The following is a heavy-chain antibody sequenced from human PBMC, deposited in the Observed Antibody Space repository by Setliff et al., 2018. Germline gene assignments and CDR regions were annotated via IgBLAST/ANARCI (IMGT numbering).Heavy chain of an antibody. Sequence: SETLSLTCTVSGGSISSGGYYWSWIRQHPGKGLEWIGYIYYSGSTYYNPSLKSRVTISVDTSKNQFSLKLSSVTAADTAVYYCASNRIAAAGLEEEAFDIWGQGTMVTVSS. D-gene: IGHD6-13*01. V-gene: IGHV4-31*03. CDR2: IYYSGST. CDR3: ASNRIAAAGLEEEAFDI. CDR1: GGSISSGGYY. J-gene: IGHJ3*02.